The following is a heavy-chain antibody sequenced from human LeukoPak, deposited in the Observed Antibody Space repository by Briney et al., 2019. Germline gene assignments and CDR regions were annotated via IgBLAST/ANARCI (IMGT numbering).Heavy chain of an antibody. CDR2: IYYSGST. J-gene: IGHJ4*02. CDR3: ARDLKDYYDSSGYLPFGY. D-gene: IGHD3-22*01. V-gene: IGHV4-30-4*01. CDR1: GGSLSSGDYY. Sequence: SETLSLTCTVSGGSLSSGDYYWRWIRQPPGKGLEWIGYIYYSGSTYYNPSLKSRVTISVDTSKNQFSLKLSSVTAADTAVYYCARDLKDYYDSSGYLPFGYWGQGTLVTVSS.